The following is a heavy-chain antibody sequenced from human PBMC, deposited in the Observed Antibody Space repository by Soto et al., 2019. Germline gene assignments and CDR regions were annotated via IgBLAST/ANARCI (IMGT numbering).Heavy chain of an antibody. J-gene: IGHJ6*02. CDR2: ISSSSSYI. D-gene: IGHD2-8*02. Sequence: GVLRLSCAASGFTFSSYSMNWVRQAPGKGLEWVSSISSSSSYIYYADSVKGRFTISRDNAKNSLYLQMNSLRAEDTAVYYCARDLVGLYYGMDVWGQGTTVTVSS. CDR3: ARDLVGLYYGMDV. CDR1: GFTFSSYS. V-gene: IGHV3-21*01.